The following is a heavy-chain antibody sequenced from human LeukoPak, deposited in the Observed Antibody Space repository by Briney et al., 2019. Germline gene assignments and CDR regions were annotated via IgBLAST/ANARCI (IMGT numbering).Heavy chain of an antibody. CDR2: ISAYNGNT. J-gene: IGHJ1*01. D-gene: IGHD1-26*01. Sequence: ASVKVSCKASGYTFASYGISWVRQAPGQGLEWMGWISAYNGNTNYAQKLQGRVTMTTDTSTSTAYMELRSLRSDDTAVYYCASGGIVGATAEYFQHWGQGTLVTVSS. CDR1: GYTFASYG. CDR3: ASGGIVGATAEYFQH. V-gene: IGHV1-18*01.